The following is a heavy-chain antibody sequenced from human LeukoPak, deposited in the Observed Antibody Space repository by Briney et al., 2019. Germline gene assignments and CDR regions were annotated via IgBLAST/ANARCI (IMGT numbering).Heavy chain of an antibody. Sequence: SVKVSCKASGGTFSSYAISWVRQAPGQGLEWMGRIIPILGIANYAQKFQGRVTITAGKSTSTAYMELSSLRSEDTAVYYCARGLIVVVPAAFDYWGQGTLVTVSS. CDR2: IIPILGIA. J-gene: IGHJ4*02. CDR1: GGTFSSYA. D-gene: IGHD2-2*01. CDR3: ARGLIVVVPAAFDY. V-gene: IGHV1-69*04.